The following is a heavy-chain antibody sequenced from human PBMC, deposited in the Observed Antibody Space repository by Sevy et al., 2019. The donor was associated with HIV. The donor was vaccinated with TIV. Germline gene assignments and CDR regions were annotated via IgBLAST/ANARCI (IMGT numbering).Heavy chain of an antibody. J-gene: IGHJ4*02. Sequence: GGCLRLSCAASGFTFGSYWMTWVRQAPGKGLEWLANIKEDGSGRFYVDSVKGRFTVSRDNAKKSLYLQMNNLRGEDTALYYCARMYSSSSGRGLDNWGQGALVTVSS. CDR1: GFTFGSYW. CDR3: ARMYSSSSGRGLDN. CDR2: IKEDGSGR. D-gene: IGHD6-6*01. V-gene: IGHV3-7*01.